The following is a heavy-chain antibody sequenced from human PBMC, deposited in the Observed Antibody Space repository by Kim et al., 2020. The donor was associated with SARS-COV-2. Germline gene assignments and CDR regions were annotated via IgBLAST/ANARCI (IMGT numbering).Heavy chain of an antibody. V-gene: IGHV4-59*13. D-gene: IGHD1-26*01. CDR1: ADSISSYY. CDR2: IYYSGTT. Sequence: SETLSLTCTVSADSISSYYWSWIRQPPGKGLEWIGYIYYSGTTNYNPSLKSRVTISVDTSKNQFSLNLSSVTAADTAVYYCERGGGRFEYWGQGTLVTVSS. J-gene: IGHJ4*02. CDR3: ERGGGRFEY.